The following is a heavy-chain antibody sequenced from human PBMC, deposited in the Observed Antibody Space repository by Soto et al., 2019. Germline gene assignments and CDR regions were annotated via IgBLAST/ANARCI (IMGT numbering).Heavy chain of an antibody. V-gene: IGHV4-4*02. CDR1: GGSISSSNW. J-gene: IGHJ5*02. D-gene: IGHD1-26*01. CDR3: ATLPPRVVASLLPIPT. Sequence: VQLRQSGPGLVKPSGTLSLTCAVSGGSISSSNWWTWVRQAPGKGLEWIGEIYHSGNTYYNPSLKGRVTTKVDKSNNQFSLKLNSVTAADTAVYYCATLPPRVVASLLPIPTWGQGTLVTVSS. CDR2: IYHSGNT.